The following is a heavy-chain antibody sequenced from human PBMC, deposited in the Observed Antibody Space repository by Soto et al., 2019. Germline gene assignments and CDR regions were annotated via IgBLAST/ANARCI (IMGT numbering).Heavy chain of an antibody. CDR2: ISGYNGNT. Sequence: QVQLVQSGAEVKKPGASVKVSCKTSGYTFTSYGVAWVRQAPGQGLEWMGWISGYNGNTNYAQKLQVRVTMTTDTSKSTVYMELRSLRADDTAVYYGARDPTGHFIEYWGQGTLVTVSS. V-gene: IGHV1-18*01. CDR1: GYTFTSYG. CDR3: ARDPTGHFIEY. J-gene: IGHJ4*02. D-gene: IGHD1-1*01.